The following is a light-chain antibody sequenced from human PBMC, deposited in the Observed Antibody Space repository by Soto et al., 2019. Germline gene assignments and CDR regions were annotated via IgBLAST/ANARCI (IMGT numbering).Light chain of an antibody. J-gene: IGKJ1*01. CDR1: QSINDW. V-gene: IGKV1-5*03. CDR2: KAS. Sequence: DTQMTQSPSTLSASVGDRVTITCRASQSINDWLAWYQQKPGKAPKLLIFKASSLESEVPPRFSGSGSGTEFTIIIGSLQPFDFATYYCLQYNTYPSFAQATKVEIK. CDR3: LQYNTYPS.